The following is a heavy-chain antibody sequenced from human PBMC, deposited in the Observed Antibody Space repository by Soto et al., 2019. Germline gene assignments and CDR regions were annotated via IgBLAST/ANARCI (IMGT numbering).Heavy chain of an antibody. CDR1: GFTFSSYW. V-gene: IGHV3-7*01. CDR3: ARGLLRDSSGFDY. J-gene: IGHJ4*02. D-gene: IGHD3-22*01. CDR2: IKQDGSEK. Sequence: EVQLVESGGGLVQPGGSLRLSCAASGFTFSSYWMSWVRQAPGKGLEWVANIKQDGSEKYYVDSVKGRFTISRDNXKNSLYLQMNSLRAEDTAVYYCARGLLRDSSGFDYWGQGTLVTVSS.